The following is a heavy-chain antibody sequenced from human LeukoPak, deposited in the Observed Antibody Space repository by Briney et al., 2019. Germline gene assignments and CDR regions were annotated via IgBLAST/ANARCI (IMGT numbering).Heavy chain of an antibody. CDR2: INPNSGDS. D-gene: IGHD4-17*01. J-gene: IGHJ4*02. V-gene: IGHV1-8*03. CDR1: GYTFTSND. CDR3: ARHLRTTFDY. Sequence: ASVKVSRKASGYTFTSNDINWVRQAPGQGPEWMGWINPNSGDSGFAQKFRGRVTITRDTSISTAYMELSSLRSDDTAVYYCARHLRTTFDYWGQGTLVTVSS.